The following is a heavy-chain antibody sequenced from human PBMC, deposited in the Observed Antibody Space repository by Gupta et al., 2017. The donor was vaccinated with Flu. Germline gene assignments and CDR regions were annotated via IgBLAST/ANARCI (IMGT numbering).Heavy chain of an antibody. Sequence: QAPGKGLQWVASISHDGTIRNYADSVQGRFTISRDNSESRLYLQMSSLRIEDTAVYYCSKDWRWNHNNDGMNVWGQGTTVTVSS. CDR3: SKDWRWNHNNDGMNV. J-gene: IGHJ6*02. D-gene: IGHD1-1*01. CDR2: ISHDGTIR. V-gene: IGHV3-30*18.